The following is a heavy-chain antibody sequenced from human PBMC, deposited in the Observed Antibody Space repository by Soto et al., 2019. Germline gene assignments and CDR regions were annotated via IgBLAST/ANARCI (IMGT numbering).Heavy chain of an antibody. V-gene: IGHV4-61*08. Sequence: TSETLSLTCAVSGGSISSGGYSWSWVRQPPGKGLEWIGYIYYSGSTNYNPSLKGRVTISVDTSKNQFSLKLSSVTAADTAVYYCARSDGRYWGQGTLVTVSS. CDR2: IYYSGST. CDR3: ARSDGRY. J-gene: IGHJ4*02. CDR1: GGSISSGGYS.